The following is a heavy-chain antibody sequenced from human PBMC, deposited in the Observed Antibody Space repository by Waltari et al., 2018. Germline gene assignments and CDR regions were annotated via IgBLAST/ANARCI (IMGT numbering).Heavy chain of an antibody. CDR1: GSPLSDLS. CDR2: YDPEDGET. D-gene: IGHD5-12*01. CDR3: ATDHHRDSGYDI. J-gene: IGHJ4*02. V-gene: IGHV1-24*01. Sequence: QVQLVQSGAEVKKPGASVKVSCKVSGSPLSDLSIHWVRQAPGKGLEWMGGYDPEDGETVSAQIFQGRLSITEDTSRDTAYMELRSLRSEDTAVYYCATDHHRDSGYDIWGQGTLVTVSS.